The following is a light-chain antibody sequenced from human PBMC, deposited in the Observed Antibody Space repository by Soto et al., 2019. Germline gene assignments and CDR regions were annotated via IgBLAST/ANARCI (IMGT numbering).Light chain of an antibody. CDR3: QHYHNLPRYT. CDR1: LDIDNY. Sequence: DIQMTQSPSSLSASVGDRVTITCQASLDIDNYLNWYQQKPGEAPKLVIYDASILETGVPSRFSRSGSGTDFTFTISSLQPEDVASYYCQHYHNLPRYTVGQGTRLES. CDR2: DAS. V-gene: IGKV1-33*01. J-gene: IGKJ2*01.